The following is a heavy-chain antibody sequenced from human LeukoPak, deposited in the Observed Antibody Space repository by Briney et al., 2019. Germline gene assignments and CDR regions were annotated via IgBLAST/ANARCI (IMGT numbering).Heavy chain of an antibody. CDR1: GFTFSSYS. CDR3: ARDRPLSYYDSSGDDY. V-gene: IGHV3-21*01. Sequence: GGSLRLSCAASGFTFSSYSMNWVRQAPGKGLEWVSSISSSSSYIYYADSVKGRFTISRANAKNSLYLQMNSLRAEDTAVYYCARDRPLSYYDSSGDDYWGQGTLVTVSS. D-gene: IGHD3-22*01. CDR2: ISSSSSYI. J-gene: IGHJ4*02.